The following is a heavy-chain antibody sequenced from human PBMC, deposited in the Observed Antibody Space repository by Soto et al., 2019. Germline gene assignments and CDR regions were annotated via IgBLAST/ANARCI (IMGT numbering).Heavy chain of an antibody. CDR2: INPDNGNT. D-gene: IGHD2-15*01. CDR3: ARGIATGQLDP. Sequence: ASVKVSCKASGYTFTRYTMNWVRQAPGQRLEWMGWINPDNGNTKSSQKFQDRVIITSDTSASTAYMDLSSLRSEDTAVYYCARGIATGQLDPWGQGTLVTVSS. V-gene: IGHV1-3*01. J-gene: IGHJ5*02. CDR1: GYTFTRYT.